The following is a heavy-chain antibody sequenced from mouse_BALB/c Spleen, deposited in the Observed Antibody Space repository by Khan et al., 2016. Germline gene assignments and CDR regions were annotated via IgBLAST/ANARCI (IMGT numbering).Heavy chain of an antibody. CDR3: ARGDYGLAMDY. V-gene: IGHV9-1*02. Sequence: QIQLGQSGPELKKPGETVKISCKASGYTFTNYGMNWVKQAPGKGVKWRGGTNTYTGEPTYADDFKGRIAFSLETSASTAYSQIKNLKNEDMATYFCARGDYGLAMDYWGQGTSVTVSS. D-gene: IGHD1-2*01. CDR2: TNTYTGEP. CDR1: GYTFTNYG. J-gene: IGHJ4*01.